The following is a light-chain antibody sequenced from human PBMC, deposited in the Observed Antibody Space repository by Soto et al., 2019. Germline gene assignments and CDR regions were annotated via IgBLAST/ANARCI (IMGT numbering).Light chain of an antibody. CDR1: SSNIGNNY. J-gene: IGLJ2*01. CDR3: ATWGSSLSVVV. CDR2: EDN. V-gene: IGLV1-51*02. Sequence: QPVLTQPPSVSAAPGQKVTISCSGSSSNIGNNYVSWYQQPPGTAPNLLTYEDNRRRSGIPDRFSGSKSGTSATLGITGLQTGDEADYYCATWGSSLSVVVFGGGTKVTVL.